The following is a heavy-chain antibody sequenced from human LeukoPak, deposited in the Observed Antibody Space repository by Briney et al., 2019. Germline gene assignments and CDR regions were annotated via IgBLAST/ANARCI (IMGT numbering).Heavy chain of an antibody. Sequence: GGSLRLSCAASGFTFSSYGMHWVRQAPGKGLEWVAFIRYDGSSSYYGDPVRGRFTISRDNSKNTLYLEMNSLRPEDTALYYCAKDGNFRVPGEDWGQGTLVTVSS. CDR1: GFTFSSYG. J-gene: IGHJ4*02. CDR3: AKDGNFRVPGED. CDR2: IRYDGSSS. V-gene: IGHV3-30*02. D-gene: IGHD1-7*01.